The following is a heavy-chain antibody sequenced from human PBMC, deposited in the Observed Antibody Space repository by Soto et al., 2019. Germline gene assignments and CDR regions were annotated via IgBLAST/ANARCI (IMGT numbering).Heavy chain of an antibody. CDR3: ARGRYGDY. Sequence: QVHLVQSGAEVKKPGASVKASCKGSGYAFTTYGITWVRQAPGQGLEWMGWISAHNGNTNYAQKLQGRVTVTRDTSTSTAYMELRSLRSDDPAVYYCARGRYGDYWGQGALVTVSS. CDR2: ISAHNGNT. CDR1: GYAFTTYG. D-gene: IGHD1-1*01. V-gene: IGHV1-18*01. J-gene: IGHJ4*02.